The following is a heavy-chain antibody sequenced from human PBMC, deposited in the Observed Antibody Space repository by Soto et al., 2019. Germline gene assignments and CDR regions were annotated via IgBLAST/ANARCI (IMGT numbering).Heavy chain of an antibody. D-gene: IGHD2-2*01. Sequence: QLQLQESGPGLVKPSETRSLTCTVSGGSISSSSYYWGWIRQPPGKGLEWIGSIYYSGSTYYNPTLKSRVTITVDTSKNEFSLKLSSVTAADTAVYYCASQQGVVPAAMYYYGMDVWGQGTTVTVSS. CDR1: GGSISSSSYY. CDR2: IYYSGST. V-gene: IGHV4-39*01. CDR3: ASQQGVVPAAMYYYGMDV. J-gene: IGHJ6*02.